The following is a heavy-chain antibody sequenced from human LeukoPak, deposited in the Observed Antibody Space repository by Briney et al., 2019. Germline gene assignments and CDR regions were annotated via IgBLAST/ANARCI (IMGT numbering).Heavy chain of an antibody. Sequence: GRSLRLSCAASGFTFSSYGMHWARQAPGKGLEWVAVISYDGSNKYYADSVKGRFTISRDNSKNTLYLQMNSLRAEDTAVYYCASQGDCSSTSCYPYFQHWGQGTLVTVSS. D-gene: IGHD2-2*01. J-gene: IGHJ1*01. CDR1: GFTFSSYG. CDR2: ISYDGSNK. CDR3: ASQGDCSSTSCYPYFQH. V-gene: IGHV3-30*03.